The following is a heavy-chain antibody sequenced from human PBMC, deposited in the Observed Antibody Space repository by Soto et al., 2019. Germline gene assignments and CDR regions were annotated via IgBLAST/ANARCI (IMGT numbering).Heavy chain of an antibody. CDR2: INPNSGGT. Sequence: ASVKVSCKASGYTFTGYYMHWVRQAPRQGLEWMGWINPNSGGTNYAQKFQGWVTMTRDTSISTAYMELSRLRSDDTAVYYCARETEYSSGWYIHYGMDVWGQGTTVTVSS. J-gene: IGHJ6*02. CDR1: GYTFTGYY. V-gene: IGHV1-2*04. D-gene: IGHD6-19*01. CDR3: ARETEYSSGWYIHYGMDV.